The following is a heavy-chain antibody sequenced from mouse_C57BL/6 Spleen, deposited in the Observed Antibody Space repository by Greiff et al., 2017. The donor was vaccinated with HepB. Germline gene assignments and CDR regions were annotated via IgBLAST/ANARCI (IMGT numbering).Heavy chain of an antibody. Sequence: QVQLQQSGAELVRPGASVTLSCKASGYTFTDYEMHWVKQTPVHGLEWIGAIDPETGGTAYNQKFKGKAILTADKSSSTAYMELRSLTSEDSAVYYCTRGGTTVVARNYFDYWGQGTTLTVSS. J-gene: IGHJ2*01. CDR3: TRGGTTVVARNYFDY. CDR1: GYTFTDYE. V-gene: IGHV1-15*01. D-gene: IGHD1-1*01. CDR2: IDPETGGT.